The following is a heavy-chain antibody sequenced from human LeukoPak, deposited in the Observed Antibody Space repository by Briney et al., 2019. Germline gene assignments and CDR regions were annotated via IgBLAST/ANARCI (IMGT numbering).Heavy chain of an antibody. CDR1: GFAFNKYE. CDR3: ARGGFCSGGSCPVDHYYYMDV. J-gene: IGHJ6*03. D-gene: IGHD2-15*01. Sequence: PGGSLRLSCVASGFAFNKYEINWLRQAPGKGLEWVAYITGDGNHINYADSVRGRFTISRDNAKNTLYLQLNSLRAEDTAVYYCARGGFCSGGSCPVDHYYYMDVWGKGTTVTVSS. CDR2: ITGDGNHI. V-gene: IGHV3-48*03.